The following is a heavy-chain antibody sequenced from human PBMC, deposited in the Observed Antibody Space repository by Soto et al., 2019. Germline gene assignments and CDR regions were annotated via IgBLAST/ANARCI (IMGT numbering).Heavy chain of an antibody. J-gene: IGHJ4*02. Sequence: SETLSLTCTGSGGSISIYYWSWIRQPAGKGLEWIGRIYTSGSTNYNPSLKSRVTMSVDTSKNQFSLRLTSVTAADTAVYFCAREIESYHSGGYYSYYFDSWGQGTQVTVSS. CDR2: IYTSGST. CDR1: GGSISIYY. D-gene: IGHD3-22*01. CDR3: AREIESYHSGGYYSYYFDS. V-gene: IGHV4-4*07.